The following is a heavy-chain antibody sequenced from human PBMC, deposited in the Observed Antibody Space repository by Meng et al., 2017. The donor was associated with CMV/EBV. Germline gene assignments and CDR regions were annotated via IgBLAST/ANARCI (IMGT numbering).Heavy chain of an antibody. Sequence: GESLKISCKGSGYSFTNYWISWVRQMPGKGLEWMGTIDPSDSYTNYSPSFQGHVTISADKSISTAYLQWSSLKASDTAMYYCAVGWYFDFDYWGQGTLVTVSS. CDR3: AVGWYFDFDY. CDR1: GYSFTNYW. J-gene: IGHJ4*02. D-gene: IGHD1-14*01. CDR2: IDPSDSYT. V-gene: IGHV5-10-1*01.